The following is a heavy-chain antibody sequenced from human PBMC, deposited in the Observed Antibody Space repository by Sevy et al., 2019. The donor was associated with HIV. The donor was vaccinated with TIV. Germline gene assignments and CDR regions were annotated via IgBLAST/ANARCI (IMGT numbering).Heavy chain of an antibody. CDR1: GYNFY. V-gene: IGHV1-2*06. D-gene: IGHD6-19*01. J-gene: IGHJ5*02. CDR3: AGQSLGWYNGFDP. CDR2: VTPNSGAT. Sequence: ASVKVSCKASGYNFYIHWVRQAPGQGLEWMGRVTPNSGATSYAQKFQDRVAMTMDTSINTAYMELSGLKSDETAIYYCAGQSLGWYNGFDPWGQGTLVTVSS.